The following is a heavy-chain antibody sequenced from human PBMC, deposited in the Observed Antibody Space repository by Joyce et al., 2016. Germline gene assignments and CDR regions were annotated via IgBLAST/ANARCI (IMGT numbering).Heavy chain of an antibody. V-gene: IGHV4-30-2*01. Sequence: QLQLQESGSGLVKPSQTLSLTCAVSGGSISSGGHSWSWIRQAPGKGLEWIGYIYHSWTTYCNPSLKSRFTISIVRSKNQFSLKLSSVTAADTAVYYCARINGLNWGPSDYWGQGTLVTVSS. D-gene: IGHD3-16*01. CDR2: IYHSWTT. CDR3: ARINGLNWGPSDY. CDR1: GGSISSGGHS. J-gene: IGHJ4*02.